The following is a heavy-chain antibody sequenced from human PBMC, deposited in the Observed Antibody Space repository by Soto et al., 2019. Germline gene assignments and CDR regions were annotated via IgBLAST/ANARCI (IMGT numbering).Heavy chain of an antibody. J-gene: IGHJ6*02. Sequence: HPGGSLRLSCEVSGFTFSMYSMSWVRQSPGRGLEWVAKIPQDGVDGHYADSVKGRFIISRDNGKKSLHLQLNNLRAEDTAVYYCARDHLILPAHDFFYGSDVWGRGATVTVSS. D-gene: IGHD2-21*02. CDR1: GFTFSMYS. CDR3: ARDHLILPAHDFFYGSDV. CDR2: IPQDGVDG. V-gene: IGHV3-7*03.